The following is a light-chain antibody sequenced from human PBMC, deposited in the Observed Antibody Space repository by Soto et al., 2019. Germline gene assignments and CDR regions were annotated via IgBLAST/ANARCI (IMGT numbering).Light chain of an antibody. CDR2: EDK. V-gene: IGLV6-57*04. CDR3: QSYDSSVI. Sequence: NFMLTQPHSVSESPGKTVTISCTRSSGSIADNYVQWYQQRPGSAPTIVIYEDKRRPSGVPDRFSGSIDSSSNSASLTISGLKTEDEADYYSQSYDSSVIFVGGTKLTVL. J-gene: IGLJ2*01. CDR1: SGSIADNY.